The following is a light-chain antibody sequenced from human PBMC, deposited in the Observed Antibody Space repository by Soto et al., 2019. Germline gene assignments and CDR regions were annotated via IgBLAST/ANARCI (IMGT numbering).Light chain of an antibody. Sequence: EIVMTQSPATLSVSPGERATLSCRASQSFSSNLAWYQQKPGQAPRLLIYGASTRATGIPVRFSGSGSGTEFTLTISSLQSEDFAVYYCQQYNNWPRTFGQGTKVEIK. CDR3: QQYNNWPRT. CDR1: QSFSSN. J-gene: IGKJ1*01. CDR2: GAS. V-gene: IGKV3-15*01.